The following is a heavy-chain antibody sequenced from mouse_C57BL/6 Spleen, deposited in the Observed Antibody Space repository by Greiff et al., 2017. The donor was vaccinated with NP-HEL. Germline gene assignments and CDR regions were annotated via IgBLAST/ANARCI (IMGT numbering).Heavy chain of an antibody. CDR3: ARDTPYDYGRGWYFDV. D-gene: IGHD2-4*01. J-gene: IGHJ1*03. CDR2: SRNKANDYTT. CDR1: GFTFSDFY. V-gene: IGHV7-1*01. Sequence: EVKLVESGGGLVQSGRSLRLSCATSGFTFSDFYMEWVRQAPGKGLEWIAASRNKANDYTTEYSASVKGRFIVSRDTSQSILYLQMNALRAEDTAIYYCARDTPYDYGRGWYFDVWGTGTTVTVSS.